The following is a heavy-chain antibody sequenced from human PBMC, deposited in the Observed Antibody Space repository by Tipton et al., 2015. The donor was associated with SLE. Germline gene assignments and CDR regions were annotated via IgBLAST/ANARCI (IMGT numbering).Heavy chain of an antibody. CDR3: AKGSGWYKD. V-gene: IGHV4-59*11. D-gene: IGHD6-19*01. CDR1: GGSISTHY. J-gene: IGHJ1*01. CDR2: LDDSGHT. Sequence: TLSLTCTVSGGSISTHYWSWIRQPPGKGLEWIGSLDDSGHTYYSPSLRSRVTMSIDTSKSQFSLELTSVTAADTAVYYCAKGSGWYKDWGQGTLVTVSS.